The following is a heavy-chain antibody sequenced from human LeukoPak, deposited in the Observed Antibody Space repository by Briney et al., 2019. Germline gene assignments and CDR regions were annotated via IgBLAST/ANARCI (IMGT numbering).Heavy chain of an antibody. V-gene: IGHV3-30*03. CDR2: VSSDGSIK. CDR1: GFTFSSYG. CDR3: ARGYSSSWLGYFDY. D-gene: IGHD6-13*01. J-gene: IGHJ4*02. Sequence: PGGSLRFSYVGAGFTFSSYGIQWVRQAPGKGLEWVAVVSSDGSIKYNADSVKGRFTISRDTSKNTVYLQMNSLGAEDTAFYYCARGYSSSWLGYFDYWGQGTLVTVSS.